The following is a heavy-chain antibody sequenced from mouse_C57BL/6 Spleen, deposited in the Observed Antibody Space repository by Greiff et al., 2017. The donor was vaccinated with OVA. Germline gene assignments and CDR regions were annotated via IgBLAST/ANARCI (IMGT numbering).Heavy chain of an antibody. CDR1: GFSLTSYG. D-gene: IGHD1-1*01. CDR3: ARQFITTVVANYAMDY. CDR2: IWSDGST. V-gene: IGHV2-6-1*01. Sequence: QVQLQQSGPGLVAPSQSLSITCTVSGFSLTSYGVHWVRQPPGKGLEWLVVIWSDGSTTYNSALKSRLSISKDNSKSQVFLKMNSLQTDDTAMYYCARQFITTVVANYAMDYWGQGTSVTVSS. J-gene: IGHJ4*01.